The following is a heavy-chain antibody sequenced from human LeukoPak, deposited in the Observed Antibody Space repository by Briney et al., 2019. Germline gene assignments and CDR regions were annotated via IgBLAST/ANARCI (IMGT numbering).Heavy chain of an antibody. V-gene: IGHV1-8*01. Sequence: GASVKVSCKASGYTFTSYDINWVRQATGQGLEWMGWMNPNSGNTGYAQKFQGRVTMTRNTSISTAYMELSSLRSEATAVYYCAREWLYYYYMDVWGKGTTVTVSS. CDR2: MNPNSGNT. J-gene: IGHJ6*03. CDR3: AREWLYYYYMDV. D-gene: IGHD2-8*01. CDR1: GYTFTSYD.